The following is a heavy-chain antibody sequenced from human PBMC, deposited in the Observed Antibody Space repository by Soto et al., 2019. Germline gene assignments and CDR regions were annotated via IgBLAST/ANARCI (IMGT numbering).Heavy chain of an antibody. J-gene: IGHJ6*02. D-gene: IGHD7-27*01. CDR2: ISYDGSNK. CDR1: GFTFSSYG. V-gene: IGHV3-30*18. Sequence: QVQLVESGGGVVQPGRSLRLSCAASGFTFSSYGMHWVRQAPGKGLEWVAVISYDGSNKYYADSVKGRFTISRDNSKNTLYLQMNSLRAEDTAVYYCAKDLNWGEGSYYYHGMDVWGQGTTVTVSS. CDR3: AKDLNWGEGSYYYHGMDV.